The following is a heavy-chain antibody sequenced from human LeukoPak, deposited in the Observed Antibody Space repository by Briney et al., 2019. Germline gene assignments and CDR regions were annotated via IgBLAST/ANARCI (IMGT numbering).Heavy chain of an antibody. CDR1: GGTFSSYA. J-gene: IGHJ6*03. CDR2: MNPNSGNT. V-gene: IGHV1-8*02. Sequence: ASVKVSCKASGGTFSSYAISWVRQAPGQGLEWMGRMNPNSGNTGYAQKFQGRVTMTRNTSISTAYMELSSLRSEDTAVYYCATIGVPPDYYMDVWGKGTTVTVSS. D-gene: IGHD2-21*01. CDR3: ATIGVPPDYYMDV.